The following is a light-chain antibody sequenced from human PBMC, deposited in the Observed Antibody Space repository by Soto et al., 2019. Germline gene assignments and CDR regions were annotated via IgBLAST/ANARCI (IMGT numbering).Light chain of an antibody. CDR3: QELNSNS. CDR2: AAS. J-gene: IGKJ4*01. Sequence: IQLTQSPSSLSASVGDRVTITCRASQGISSYLAWYQQKPGKAPKLLIYAASTLQSGVPSRFSGSGSGTDFTLTFCSLQPEDFATCYGQELNSNSFGGGGKVDIK. CDR1: QGISSY. V-gene: IGKV1-9*01.